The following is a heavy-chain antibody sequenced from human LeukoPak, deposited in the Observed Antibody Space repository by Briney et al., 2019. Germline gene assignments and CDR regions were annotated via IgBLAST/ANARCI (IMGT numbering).Heavy chain of an antibody. Sequence: GGSLRLSCAASGFTFSDYGMSWVRQAPGQGLEWVSTISNSGDATYYADSVRGRFSISRDNSKKTLFLQMSSLRAEDAAIYYCAKSGPYYFQYWGQGTLATVSS. CDR1: GFTFSDYG. J-gene: IGHJ4*02. CDR2: ISNSGDAT. CDR3: AKSGPYYFQY. V-gene: IGHV3-23*01.